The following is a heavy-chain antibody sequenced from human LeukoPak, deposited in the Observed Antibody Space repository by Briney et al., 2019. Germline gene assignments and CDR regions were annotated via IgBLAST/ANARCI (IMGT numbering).Heavy chain of an antibody. CDR1: GGSISSGSYY. V-gene: IGHV4-61*02. D-gene: IGHD4-17*01. Sequence: SETLSLTCTASGGSISSGSYYWSWIRQPAGKGLEWIGRIYTSGSTNYNPSLKSRVTISVDTSKNQFSLKLSSVTAADTAVYYCARGVRDGDYPGPWGQGTLVTVSS. CDR3: ARGVRDGDYPGP. J-gene: IGHJ5*02. CDR2: IYTSGST.